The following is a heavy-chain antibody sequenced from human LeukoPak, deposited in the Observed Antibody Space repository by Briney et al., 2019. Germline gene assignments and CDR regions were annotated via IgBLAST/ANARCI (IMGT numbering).Heavy chain of an antibody. J-gene: IGHJ4*02. V-gene: IGHV3-15*01. Sequence: MSGGSLRLSCAASGFTFIDAWMSWVRQAPGKGLEWVGRIKSKAGGGTPDYAAPVKGRFTISRDDSQNTLYVQMDSLTTDDTAVYYCATIRDSSSWAFDYWGQGTLVTVSS. CDR2: IKSKAGGGTP. CDR3: ATIRDSSSWAFDY. D-gene: IGHD6-13*01. CDR1: GFTFIDAW.